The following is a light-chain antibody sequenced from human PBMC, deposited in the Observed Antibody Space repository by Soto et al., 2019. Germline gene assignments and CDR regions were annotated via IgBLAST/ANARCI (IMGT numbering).Light chain of an antibody. V-gene: IGKV1-5*03. Sequence: DIQMTQSPSTLSASVGDRVTITCRASQNINDLLAWYQQKPGKAPNLLIYKASSLESGVPSRFSGSGYGTEFTLTISSLQPDDFATFYCQQYSTYSRAFGHVTKVEIX. J-gene: IGKJ1*01. CDR3: QQYSTYSRA. CDR2: KAS. CDR1: QNINDL.